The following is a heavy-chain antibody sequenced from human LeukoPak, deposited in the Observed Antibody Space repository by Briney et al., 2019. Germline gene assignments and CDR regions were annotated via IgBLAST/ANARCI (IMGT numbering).Heavy chain of an antibody. D-gene: IGHD2-15*01. V-gene: IGHV1-18*01. J-gene: IGHJ5*02. CDR1: GYTFTSYG. Sequence: ASVNVSCEASGYTFTSYGISWVRQAPGQGLEWMGWISAYNGETNYAQTPKGRATIKKEPSTSTAYRKLRSLRSDDTSVYYCARDPQDKFDHWGQGTLVTVSS. CDR2: ISAYNGET. CDR3: ARDPQDKFDH.